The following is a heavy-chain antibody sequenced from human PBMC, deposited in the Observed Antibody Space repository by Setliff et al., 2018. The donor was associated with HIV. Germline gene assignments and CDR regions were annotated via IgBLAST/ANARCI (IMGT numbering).Heavy chain of an antibody. V-gene: IGHV7-4-1*02. D-gene: IGHD1-26*01. CDR2: IHTNTGDP. J-gene: IGHJ6*02. Sequence: GASVMVSCKASGYTFTSYVVNWVRQAPGQGLEWVGWIHTNTGDPTYAQGFTGRFVFSFDTSVSTAYLQISGLKAEDTAVYYCATRGEQLYFYGMDVWGQGTTVTVSS. CDR3: ATRGEQLYFYGMDV. CDR1: GYTFTSYV.